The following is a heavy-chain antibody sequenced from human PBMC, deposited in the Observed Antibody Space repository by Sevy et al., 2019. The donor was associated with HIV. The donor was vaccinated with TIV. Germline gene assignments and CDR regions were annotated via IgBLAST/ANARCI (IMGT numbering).Heavy chain of an antibody. Sequence: ASVKVSCKASGDTFSTYGLSWVRQAPGQGLEWMGGIIPIFGTPNYAQKFQGRVTITADESASTAYMELSSLRSEDTAPYYCAREGGVATTGDHDAFDIWGQGTLVTVSS. CDR1: GDTFSTYG. CDR3: AREGGVATTGDHDAFDI. J-gene: IGHJ3*02. CDR2: IIPIFGTP. D-gene: IGHD7-27*01. V-gene: IGHV1-69*13.